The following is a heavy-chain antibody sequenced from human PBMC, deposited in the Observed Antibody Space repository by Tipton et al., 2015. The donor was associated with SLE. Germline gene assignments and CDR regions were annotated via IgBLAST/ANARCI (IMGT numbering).Heavy chain of an antibody. CDR1: GGPISNYH. D-gene: IGHD1-26*01. CDR2: IFYTGTT. CDR3: ARRVGGSTGGFDH. Sequence: GLVKPSETLSLTCSVSGGPISNYHWSWIRQPPGKGLEFIGYIFYTGTTDYNPSLKSRVTISVDPSKNQFSLKLSSVTATDTAVYFCARRVGGSTGGFDHWGQGALVTVTS. J-gene: IGHJ4*02. V-gene: IGHV4-59*08.